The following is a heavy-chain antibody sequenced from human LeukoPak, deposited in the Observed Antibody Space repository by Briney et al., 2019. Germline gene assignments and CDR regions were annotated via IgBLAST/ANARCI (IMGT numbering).Heavy chain of an antibody. CDR3: ARVRNYYGSGSSMDV. CDR2: INHSGST. CDR1: GGSFSGYY. J-gene: IGHJ6*03. D-gene: IGHD3-10*01. V-gene: IGHV4-34*01. Sequence: SETLSLTCAVYGGSFSGYYWSWIRQPPGKGLEWIGEINHSGSTNYNPSLKSRVTISVDTSKNQFSLKLSSVTAADTAVYYCARVRNYYGSGSSMDVWGKGTTVTISS.